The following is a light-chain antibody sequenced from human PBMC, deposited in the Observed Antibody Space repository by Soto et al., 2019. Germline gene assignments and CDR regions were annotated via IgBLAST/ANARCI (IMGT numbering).Light chain of an antibody. CDR3: QQSYSTRWT. J-gene: IGKJ1*01. CDR1: RSVSTS. CDR2: AAS. V-gene: IGKV1-39*01. Sequence: DIQMTQSPSFLSASVGDRVTITCRASRSVSTSLNWYQQKPGKAPKVLIYAASNLQRGIPSRFSGSGFGTDFTLTISSLEPEDFATYYCQQSYSTRWTFGQGTKVE.